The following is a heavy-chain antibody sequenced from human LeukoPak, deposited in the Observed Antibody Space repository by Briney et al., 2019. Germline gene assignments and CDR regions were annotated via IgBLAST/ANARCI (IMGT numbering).Heavy chain of an antibody. J-gene: IGHJ4*02. CDR1: GFTFSSYA. CDR2: ISGSGGST. V-gene: IGHV3-23*01. Sequence: GGSLRLSCAASGFTFSSYAMSWVRQAPGKGLEWVSAISGSGGSTYYADSVKGRITISRDNSKNTLYLQMNSLRAEDTAVYYCAKEGRRMVRGADFDYWGQGTLVTVSS. CDR3: AKEGRRMVRGADFDY. D-gene: IGHD3-10*01.